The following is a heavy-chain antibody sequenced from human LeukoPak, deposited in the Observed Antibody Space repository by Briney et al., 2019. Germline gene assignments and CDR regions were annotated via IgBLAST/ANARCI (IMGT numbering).Heavy chain of an antibody. J-gene: IGHJ4*02. D-gene: IGHD3-22*01. V-gene: IGHV2-5*02. Sequence: ESGPTLVKPTQTLTLTCTFSGFSLSTSGVGVGWIRQPPGKALEWLALIYWDDDKRYSPSLKSRLTITKDTSKNQVVLTMTNVDPVDTATYYCAHAPEVVIDTSFDYWGQGTLVTVSS. CDR2: IYWDDDK. CDR1: GFSLSTSGVG. CDR3: AHAPEVVIDTSFDY.